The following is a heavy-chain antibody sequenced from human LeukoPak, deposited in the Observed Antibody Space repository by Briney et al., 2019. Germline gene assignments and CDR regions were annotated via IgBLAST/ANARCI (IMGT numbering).Heavy chain of an antibody. D-gene: IGHD3-10*01. Sequence: ASVKVSCKASGGTFSSYAISWVRQAPGQGLEWMGGIIPIFGTANYAQKFQGRVTITADESTSTAYMELSSLRSEDTAVYYCARGLRFGELFNYFDYWGQGTLVSVSS. CDR1: GGTFSSYA. CDR3: ARGLRFGELFNYFDY. CDR2: IIPIFGTA. J-gene: IGHJ4*02. V-gene: IGHV1-69*13.